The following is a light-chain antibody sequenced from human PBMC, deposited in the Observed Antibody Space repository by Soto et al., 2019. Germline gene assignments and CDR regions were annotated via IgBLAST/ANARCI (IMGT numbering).Light chain of an antibody. CDR3: CSYAGYYTVI. CDR2: AVS. CDR1: SSDVGGYKY. V-gene: IGLV2-11*01. J-gene: IGLJ2*01. Sequence: QSVLTQPRSVSGSPGQSVTISCTGTSSDVGGYKYVSWYQQHPGKAPKLMIYAVSERPSGVPDRFSGSKSGNTASLTISGLQTEDEADYYCCSYAGYYTVIFGGGTQLT.